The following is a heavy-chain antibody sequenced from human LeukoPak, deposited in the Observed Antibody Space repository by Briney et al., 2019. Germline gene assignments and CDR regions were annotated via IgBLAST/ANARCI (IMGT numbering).Heavy chain of an antibody. Sequence: GGSLRLSCAASGFTFSSYGMHWVRQAPGKGLEWVAVISYDGSNKYYADSVKGRFTISRDSSKNTLYLQMNSLRAEDTAVYYCAKGLRGSSGWYGDYWGQGTLVTVSS. D-gene: IGHD6-19*01. CDR2: ISYDGSNK. CDR1: GFTFSSYG. J-gene: IGHJ4*02. CDR3: AKGLRGSSGWYGDY. V-gene: IGHV3-30*18.